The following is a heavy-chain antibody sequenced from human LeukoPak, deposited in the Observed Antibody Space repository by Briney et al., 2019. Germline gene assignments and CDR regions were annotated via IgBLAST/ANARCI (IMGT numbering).Heavy chain of an antibody. D-gene: IGHD3-3*01. CDR1: GGSISSYY. CDR2: IYYSGST. J-gene: IGHJ5*02. CDR3: ARVDFWSGYWA. Sequence: SETLSLTCTVSGGSISSYYWSWIRQPPGKGLEWIGYIYYSGSTNYNPSLKSRVTISVDTSKNQFSLKLSSVTAAGTAVYYCARVDFWSGYWAWGQGTLVTVSS. V-gene: IGHV4-59*01.